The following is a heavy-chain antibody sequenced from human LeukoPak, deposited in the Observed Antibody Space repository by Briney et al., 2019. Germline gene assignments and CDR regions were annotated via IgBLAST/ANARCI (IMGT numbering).Heavy chain of an antibody. V-gene: IGHV4-4*02. J-gene: IGHJ4*02. D-gene: IGHD1-26*01. CDR2: IYHSGST. Sequence: SETLSLTCALSGGSISSSNWWSWVRQPPGKGLEWIGEIYHSGSTNYNPSLKSRVTISVDKSKNQFSLKLSSVTAADTAVYYCARAFPSGSGGDYWGQGTLVTVSS. CDR3: ARAFPSGSGGDY. CDR1: GGSISSSNW.